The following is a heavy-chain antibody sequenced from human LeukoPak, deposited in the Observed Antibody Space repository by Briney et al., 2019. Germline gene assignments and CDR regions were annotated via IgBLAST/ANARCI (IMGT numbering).Heavy chain of an antibody. CDR3: ARGLEWGDGFDI. CDR1: GGSISSYY. D-gene: IGHD1-1*01. Sequence: SETLSLTCTVSGGSISSYYWSWIRQPAGKGLEWIGRIYTSGSTNYNPSLKSRVTISADTSKNHFSLKLTSVTAADTAVYYCARGLEWGDGFDIWGQGTMVTVSP. V-gene: IGHV4-4*07. CDR2: IYTSGST. J-gene: IGHJ3*02.